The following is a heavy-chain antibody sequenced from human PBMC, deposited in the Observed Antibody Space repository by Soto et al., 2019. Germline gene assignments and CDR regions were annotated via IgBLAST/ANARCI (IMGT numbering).Heavy chain of an antibody. D-gene: IGHD2-15*01. J-gene: IGHJ4*02. Sequence: EVQLLESGGGLVQPGGSLRLSCAASGFTFSSYAMSWVRQAPGKGLEWVSAISGSGGSTYYADSVKGRFTISRDNSKNTLYLRMNSLRAEDTAVYYCAKGVRGSCYSALDYWGQGTLVTVSS. V-gene: IGHV3-23*01. CDR2: ISGSGGST. CDR1: GFTFSSYA. CDR3: AKGVRGSCYSALDY.